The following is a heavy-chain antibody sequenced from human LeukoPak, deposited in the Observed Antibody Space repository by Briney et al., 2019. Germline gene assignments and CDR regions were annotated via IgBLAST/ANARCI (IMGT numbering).Heavy chain of an antibody. Sequence: SETLSLTCSVSGGPMNLYCRNWIRQPAEKGLEWIGRLCSSGNSNYHPSLKSRVIMSVDTSKNQFSLQLNSVTAADTAVYSCSTGDSSFENWGPGTMVTVSS. CDR3: STGDSSFEN. CDR2: LCSSGNS. D-gene: IGHD2-8*02. CDR1: GGPMNLYC. J-gene: IGHJ3*02. V-gene: IGHV4-4*07.